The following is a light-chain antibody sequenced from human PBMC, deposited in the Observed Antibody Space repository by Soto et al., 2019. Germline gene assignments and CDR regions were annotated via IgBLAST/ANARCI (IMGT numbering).Light chain of an antibody. V-gene: IGKV3-15*01. Sequence: EIVMTQSPATLSVSPGERATLSCRASQSVSSNLAWYQQRPGQAPRLLIYGASTRATGIPARFSGSGSETEFTLTFSSLQPEDVAVYYCQQYKNWPPFTFGPGTKVAIK. CDR3: QQYKNWPPFT. CDR2: GAS. J-gene: IGKJ3*01. CDR1: QSVSSN.